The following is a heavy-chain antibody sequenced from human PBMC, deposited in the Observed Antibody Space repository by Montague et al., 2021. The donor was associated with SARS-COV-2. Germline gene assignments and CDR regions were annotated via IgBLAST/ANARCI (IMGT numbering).Heavy chain of an antibody. CDR2: ISDSGST. V-gene: IGHV4-59*08. D-gene: IGHD2/OR15-2a*01. Sequence: SETLSLTCTVSGGSISSYYWSWIRQPPGKGLEWIGYISDSGSTNYNPSLTSRVTISVDTPKNQFSLKVNSVTAADTAVYYCARHYSTTLLAVYWGQGTLVTVSS. CDR1: GGSISSYY. J-gene: IGHJ4*02. CDR3: ARHYSTTLLAVY.